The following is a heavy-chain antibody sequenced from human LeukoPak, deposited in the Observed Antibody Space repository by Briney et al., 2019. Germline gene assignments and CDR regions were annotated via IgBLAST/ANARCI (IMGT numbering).Heavy chain of an antibody. CDR3: ARGIRYSSSSRWFDP. V-gene: IGHV4-34*01. D-gene: IGHD6-6*01. CDR1: GGSFSGYY. J-gene: IGHJ5*02. Sequence: SETLSLTCAVYGGSFSGYYWSWIRQPPGKGLEWIGEIKHSGSTNYNPSLKSRVTISVDTSKNQFSLKLSSVTAADTAVYYCARGIRYSSSSRWFDPWGQGTLVTVSS. CDR2: IKHSGST.